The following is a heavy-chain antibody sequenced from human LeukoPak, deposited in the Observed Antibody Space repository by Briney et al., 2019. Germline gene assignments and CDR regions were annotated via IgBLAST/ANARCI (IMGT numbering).Heavy chain of an antibody. D-gene: IGHD6-13*01. V-gene: IGHV3-30*04. J-gene: IGHJ6*02. CDR1: GFTFSTYA. CDR2: ISQDGSDK. CDR3: ARGRHGSSWPLSGGFGMDV. Sequence: GGSLRLSCAASGFTFSTYAIHWVRQAPGKGLEWLAVISQDGSDKYYADSVKGRFTISRDNSKNTLHLHMNSLRVEDTAMYYCARGRHGSSWPLSGGFGMDVWGQGTTITVSS.